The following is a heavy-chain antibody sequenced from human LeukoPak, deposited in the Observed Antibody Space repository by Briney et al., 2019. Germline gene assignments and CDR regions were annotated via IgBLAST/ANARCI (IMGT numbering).Heavy chain of an antibody. Sequence: QPGRSLRLSCAASGFTLDDYAMHWVRQPPGKGLEWVSTITWDSGDIAYADSVRGRFTISRDNAKSSLYLEMNSLRVEDTSVYFCARAPCGGDCYSVLDPWGQGTLVTVSS. D-gene: IGHD2-21*02. CDR3: ARAPCGGDCYSVLDP. V-gene: IGHV3-9*01. CDR1: GFTLDDYA. CDR2: ITWDSGDI. J-gene: IGHJ5*02.